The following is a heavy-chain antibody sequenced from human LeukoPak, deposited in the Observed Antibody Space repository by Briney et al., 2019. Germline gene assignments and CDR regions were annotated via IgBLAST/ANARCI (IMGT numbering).Heavy chain of an antibody. J-gene: IGHJ4*02. Sequence: ASVKVSCKASGYTFTSYGISWXXQAPGQGLEWMGWISAYNGNTNYAQKLQGRVTMTXXTSTSTAYMELRSLRSDDTAVYYCARLRAVAGTDYWGQGTLVTVSS. CDR1: GYTFTSYG. D-gene: IGHD6-19*01. CDR3: ARLRAVAGTDY. CDR2: ISAYNGNT. V-gene: IGHV1-18*01.